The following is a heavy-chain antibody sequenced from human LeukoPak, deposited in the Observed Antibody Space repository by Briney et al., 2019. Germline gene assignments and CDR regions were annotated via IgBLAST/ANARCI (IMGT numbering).Heavy chain of an antibody. D-gene: IGHD1-26*01. V-gene: IGHV1-24*01. CDR1: GYTLTELS. CDR2: FDPEDGET. Sequence: ASVKVSCKVSGYTLTELSMHWVRQAPGKGLEWMGGFDPEDGETIYAQKFQGRVTMTEDTSTDTAYMELSSLRSEDTAVYYCATSRASCELFDYWGQGTLVTVSS. J-gene: IGHJ4*02. CDR3: ATSRASCELFDY.